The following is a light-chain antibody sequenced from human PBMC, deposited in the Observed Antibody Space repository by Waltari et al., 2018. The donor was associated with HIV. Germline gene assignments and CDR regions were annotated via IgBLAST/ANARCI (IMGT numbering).Light chain of an antibody. V-gene: IGKV1-39*01. Sequence: DIQMTQSPSSLSASVGDRVTFTCRSSQDINTYLNWFQQKPGQAPKILIHGATRLQSGVPSRFRGSGSVTDFSLTISSLQPEDFATYFCLQSFKTPLTFGPGTKIEIK. CDR1: QDINTY. J-gene: IGKJ3*01. CDR3: LQSFKTPLT. CDR2: GAT.